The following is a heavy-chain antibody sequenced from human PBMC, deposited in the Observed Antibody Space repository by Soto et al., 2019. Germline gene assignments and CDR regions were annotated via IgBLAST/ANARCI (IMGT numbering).Heavy chain of an antibody. CDR1: GGSFSVYY. CDR3: ARTVIPAGTFEYHYYMDV. J-gene: IGHJ6*03. Sequence: SETLSLTCAVYGGSFSVYYWSWGWIRQSPGKGLEWIGEINHSGSTNYNPSLKSRVTISVDTSKNHFSLKLSSVTAADTAVYYCARTVIPAGTFEYHYYMDVWGKGTTVTVSS. CDR2: INHSGST. D-gene: IGHD1-1*01. V-gene: IGHV4-34*01.